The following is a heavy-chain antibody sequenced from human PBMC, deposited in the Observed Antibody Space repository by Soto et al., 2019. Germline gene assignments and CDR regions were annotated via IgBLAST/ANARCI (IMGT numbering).Heavy chain of an antibody. J-gene: IGHJ4*02. Sequence: PSETLSLTCTVSVCSLKSGGYYWSWIRQHPGRGLEWIGYIYYTGRTYYNPSLESRVTFSVDTSKNQFSLKLTSVTAADTAVYYCARDKITGLFDYWGQGTLVTVSS. CDR2: IYYTGRT. D-gene: IGHD2-8*02. CDR3: ARDKITGLFDY. V-gene: IGHV4-31*02. CDR1: VCSLKSGGYY.